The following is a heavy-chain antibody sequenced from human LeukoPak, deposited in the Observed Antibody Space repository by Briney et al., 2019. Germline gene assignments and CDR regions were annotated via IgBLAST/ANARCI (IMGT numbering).Heavy chain of an antibody. Sequence: ASVKVSCKASGGTFSSYAISWVRQAPGQGLEWMGGIIPIFGTANYAQKFQGRVTITADKSTSTAYMELSSLRSEDTAVYYCARVKRIGSSGYLTQFDIWGQGTMVTVSS. CDR1: GGTFSSYA. V-gene: IGHV1-69*06. CDR2: IIPIFGTA. CDR3: ARVKRIGSSGYLTQFDI. J-gene: IGHJ3*02. D-gene: IGHD3-22*01.